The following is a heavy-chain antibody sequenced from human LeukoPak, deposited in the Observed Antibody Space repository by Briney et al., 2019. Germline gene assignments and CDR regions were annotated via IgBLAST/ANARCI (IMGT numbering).Heavy chain of an antibody. V-gene: IGHV3-30*18. CDR3: TKVLSASSWSYFDY. J-gene: IGHJ4*02. CDR2: ISYDGSNK. Sequence: PGGSLRLSCAASGFTVSSTYMAWVRQAPGKGLEWVAVISYDGSNKYYADSVKGRFTISRDNSKNTLYLHMNSLRAEDTAVYYCTKVLSASSWSYFDYWGQGTLVTVSS. CDR1: GFTVSSTY. D-gene: IGHD6-13*01.